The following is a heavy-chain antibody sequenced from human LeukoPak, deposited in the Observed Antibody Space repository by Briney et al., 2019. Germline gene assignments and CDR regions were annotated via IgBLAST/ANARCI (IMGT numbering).Heavy chain of an antibody. CDR1: GFTFSSYA. Sequence: GGSLRLSCAASGFTFSSYAMSWVRQAPGKGLEWVSTISDSDGRTYYADSVKGRVTISRDDSRNTLYLQMNSLRAEDTAVYYCASLTIFGVGGGQGTLVTVSS. CDR2: ISDSDGRT. V-gene: IGHV3-23*01. CDR3: ASLTIFGVG. J-gene: IGHJ4*02. D-gene: IGHD3-3*01.